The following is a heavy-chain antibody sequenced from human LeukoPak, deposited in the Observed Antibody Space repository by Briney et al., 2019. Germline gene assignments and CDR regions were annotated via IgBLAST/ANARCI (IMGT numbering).Heavy chain of an antibody. Sequence: ASVKVSCKASGYTFTGYYMHWVRQAPGQGLEWMGWINPNSGGTNYAQKFQGRVSMTRDTSISTAYMELSRLRSDDTALYYCARAYYYDSSGYYFDYWGQGTLVTVSS. D-gene: IGHD3-22*01. J-gene: IGHJ4*02. V-gene: IGHV1-2*02. CDR1: GYTFTGYY. CDR3: ARAYYYDSSGYYFDY. CDR2: INPNSGGT.